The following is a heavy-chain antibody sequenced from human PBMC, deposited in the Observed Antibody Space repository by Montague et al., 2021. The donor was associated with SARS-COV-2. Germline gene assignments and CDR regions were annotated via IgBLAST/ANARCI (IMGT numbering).Heavy chain of an antibody. CDR1: GFTFSSYG. V-gene: IGHV3-33*01. CDR3: ARNYYGSGRYYRDYYYYMDV. Sequence: SLRLSCAASGFTFSSYGMHWVRQAPGKGLEWVAVIWYDGSNKYYADSVKGRFTISRDNSKNTLYLQMNSLRAEDTAVYYCARNYYGSGRYYRDYYYYMDVWGKGTTVTVSS. J-gene: IGHJ6*03. CDR2: IWYDGSNK. D-gene: IGHD3-10*01.